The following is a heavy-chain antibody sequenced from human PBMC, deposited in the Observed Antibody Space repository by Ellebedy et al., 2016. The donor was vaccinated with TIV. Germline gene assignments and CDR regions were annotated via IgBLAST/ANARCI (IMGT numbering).Heavy chain of an antibody. CDR1: GGSFSGYY. V-gene: IGHV4-59*01. CDR2: IYYSGST. CDR3: ARGRFSSGWFDY. J-gene: IGHJ5*01. Sequence: MPSETLSLTCAVYGGSFSGYYWNWIRQPPGKGLEWIGYIYYSGSTNYNHSLKSRVTISVDTSKNQFSLRLRSVTAADTAVFYCARGRFSSGWFDYWGQGTLVIVSS. D-gene: IGHD3-22*01.